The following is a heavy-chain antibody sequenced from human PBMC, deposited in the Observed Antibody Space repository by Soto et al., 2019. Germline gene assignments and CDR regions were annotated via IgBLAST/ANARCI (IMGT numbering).Heavy chain of an antibody. Sequence: QVQLVQSGAEVKKPGASVKVSCKASGYTFNTYAITWVRQAPGQGLEWMGWISGYNGNTNYAQTLQGRGTMTTDTSTSTAYLELRSLRSDDTAVYYCARTVEYDSIPYYYADFWGQGTLVTDSS. CDR2: ISGYNGNT. J-gene: IGHJ4*01. V-gene: IGHV1-18*01. CDR3: ARTVEYDSIPYYYADF. CDR1: GYTFNTYA. D-gene: IGHD2-21*01.